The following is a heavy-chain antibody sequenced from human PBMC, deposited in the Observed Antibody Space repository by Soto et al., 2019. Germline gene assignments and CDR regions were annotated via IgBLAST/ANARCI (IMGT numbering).Heavy chain of an antibody. CDR1: GFTFDDYA. J-gene: IGHJ4*02. CDR2: ISWNSGSI. CDR3: AKDSPLWFGELSHFDY. D-gene: IGHD3-10*01. V-gene: IGHV3-9*01. Sequence: EVQLVESGGGLVQPGRSLRLSCAASGFTFDDYAMHWVRQAPGKGLEWVSGISWNSGSIGYADSVKGRFTISRDNAKNSLYLQMNSLRAEDTALYYCAKDSPLWFGELSHFDYWGQGTLVTVSS.